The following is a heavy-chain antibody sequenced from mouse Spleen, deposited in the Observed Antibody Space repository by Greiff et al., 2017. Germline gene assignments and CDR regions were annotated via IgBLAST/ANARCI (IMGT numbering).Heavy chain of an antibody. V-gene: IGHV1-52*01. CDR1: GYTFTSYW. CDR2: IDPSDSET. J-gene: IGHJ4*01. CDR3: ARRRHYYAMDY. Sequence: QVQLQQPGAELVRPGSSVKLSCKASGYTFTSYWMQWVKQRPIQGLEWIGNIDPSDSETHYNQKFKDKATLTVDKSSSTAYMQLSSLTSEDSAVYYCARRRHYYAMDYWGQGTSVTVSS.